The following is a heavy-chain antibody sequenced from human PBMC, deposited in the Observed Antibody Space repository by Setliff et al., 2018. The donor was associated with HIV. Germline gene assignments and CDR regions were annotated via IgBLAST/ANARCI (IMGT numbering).Heavy chain of an antibody. V-gene: IGHV4-34*01. Sequence: SETLSLTCAVYGGSFSGYYWSWIRQPPGKGLEWIGEINHSGSTNYNPSLKSRVTISVDTSKNQFSLKLTSVTAAGTAVYYCARLSGDYYYFDYWGQGTLVTVSS. D-gene: IGHD2-21*02. CDR3: ARLSGDYYYFDY. CDR2: INHSGST. CDR1: GGSFSGYY. J-gene: IGHJ4*02.